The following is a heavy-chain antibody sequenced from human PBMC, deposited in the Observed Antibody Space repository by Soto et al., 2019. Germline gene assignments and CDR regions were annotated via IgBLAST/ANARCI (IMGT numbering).Heavy chain of an antibody. CDR1: GFTSSNAW. V-gene: IGHV3-15*07. Sequence: GSLRLSSAASGFTSSNAWMNWVRQAPGKGLEWVGHIKTKGEGGTTDYAVPVKGRFTISRDYARNTVYLQMNSLKTEDTAMYYCTTDVWESPSSDYWGNGRLVTVS. D-gene: IGHD3-16*01. CDR3: TTDVWESPSSDY. CDR2: IKTKGEGGTT. J-gene: IGHJ4*01.